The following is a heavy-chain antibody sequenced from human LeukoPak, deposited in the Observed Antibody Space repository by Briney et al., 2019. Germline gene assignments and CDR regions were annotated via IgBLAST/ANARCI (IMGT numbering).Heavy chain of an antibody. V-gene: IGHV3-21*01. D-gene: IGHD5-18*01. J-gene: IGHJ3*02. CDR3: ASGRGYSYGDDAFDI. Sequence: GGSLRLSCAASGFTFSSYSMNWVRQAPGKGLEWVSSISSSSSYIYYADSVKGRFTIPRDNAKNSLYLQMNSLRAEDTAVYYCASGRGYSYGDDAFDIWGQGTMVTVSS. CDR1: GFTFSSYS. CDR2: ISSSSSYI.